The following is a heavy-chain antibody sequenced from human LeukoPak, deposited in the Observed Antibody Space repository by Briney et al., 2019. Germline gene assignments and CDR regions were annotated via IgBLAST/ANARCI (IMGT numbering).Heavy chain of an antibody. Sequence: GGSLRLSCAASGFTFSSSGMHWVRQSPGKGLDWVAFIRNDGKKYNYSETVKGRFTISRDNSKNSLYLQMNSLRAEDTAVYYCARGGEGHYYYYYMDFWGKGTTVTISS. D-gene: IGHD3-16*01. CDR3: ARGGEGHYYYYYMDF. CDR1: GFTFSSSG. V-gene: IGHV3-30*02. J-gene: IGHJ6*03. CDR2: IRNDGKKY.